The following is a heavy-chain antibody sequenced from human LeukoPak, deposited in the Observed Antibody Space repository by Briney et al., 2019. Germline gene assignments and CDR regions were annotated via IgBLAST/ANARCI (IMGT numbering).Heavy chain of an antibody. Sequence: GGSLRLSCAASVLTVSSYDMNWVRQATGKGREWGSFIRSSSSAIFYAGSVRGGFTLSRDSGENSLYLQMNSLRVEDTAVYYCARAGPPAFDPWGQGTLVTVSS. CDR2: IRSSSSAI. V-gene: IGHV3-48*03. CDR3: ARAGPPAFDP. J-gene: IGHJ5*02. CDR1: VLTVSSYD.